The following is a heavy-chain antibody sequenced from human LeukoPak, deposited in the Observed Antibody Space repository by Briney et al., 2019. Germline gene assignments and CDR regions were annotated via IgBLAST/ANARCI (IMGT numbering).Heavy chain of an antibody. V-gene: IGHV3-7*01. CDR3: ARDLGPGQYYYYYIDV. Sequence: GGSLRLSCAASGFTFSSYAMSWVRQAPGKGLEWVTNIKQDGSEKYYVDSVKGRFTISRDNAKNSLYLQMNSLRAEDTAVYYCARDLGPGQYYYYYIDVWGKGTTVTVSS. J-gene: IGHJ6*03. CDR2: IKQDGSEK. CDR1: GFTFSSYA. D-gene: IGHD3-16*01.